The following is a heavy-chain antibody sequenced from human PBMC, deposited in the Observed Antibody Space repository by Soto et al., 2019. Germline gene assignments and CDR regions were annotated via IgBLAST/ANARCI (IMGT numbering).Heavy chain of an antibody. D-gene: IGHD3-22*01. J-gene: IGHJ5*02. Sequence: GESLKISCKASGYIFIDYWIGWVRQMPGKGLEWMGIIYPGDSDTRYSPSFQGQVTISADKSISTAYLQWSSLKASDTAMYYCARRNSRPMIVVEKNWFDPWGQGTLVTVSS. CDR1: GYIFIDYW. CDR2: IYPGDSDT. V-gene: IGHV5-51*01. CDR3: ARRNSRPMIVVEKNWFDP.